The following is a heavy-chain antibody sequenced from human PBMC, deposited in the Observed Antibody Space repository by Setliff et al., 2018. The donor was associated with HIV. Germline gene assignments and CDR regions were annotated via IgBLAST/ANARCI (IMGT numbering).Heavy chain of an antibody. CDR3: AREGDYADFEY. CDR2: LSATGSS. Sequence: PSETLSLTCNVSGGSISSGNYYWSWIRQPAGKGLEWIGHLSATGSSKYNPSLKSRVTISVGTSKNRFSLKVRSVIAADTAVYYCAREGDYADFEYWGQGTLVTVSS. D-gene: IGHD4-17*01. V-gene: IGHV4-61*09. CDR1: GGSISSGNYY. J-gene: IGHJ4*02.